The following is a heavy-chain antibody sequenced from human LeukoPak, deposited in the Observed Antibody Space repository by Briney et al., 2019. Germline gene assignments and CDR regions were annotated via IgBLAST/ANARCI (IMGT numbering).Heavy chain of an antibody. J-gene: IGHJ6*02. CDR1: GFTFSNYA. CDR3: AREDDDSNGIDV. Sequence: GGSLRLSCAASGFTFSNYAMEWVRQAPGKGLEWVALISYDGKHKYYADSKKGRFTISRDNSKNTLYLQMNGLRAEDTAVYYCAREDDDSNGIDVWGHGTTVTVSS. CDR2: ISYDGKHK. V-gene: IGHV3-30*04. D-gene: IGHD4-11*01.